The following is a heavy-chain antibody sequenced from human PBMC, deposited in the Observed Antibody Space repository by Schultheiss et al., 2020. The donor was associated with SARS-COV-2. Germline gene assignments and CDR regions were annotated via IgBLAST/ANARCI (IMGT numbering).Heavy chain of an antibody. CDR3: ARGLSSHPV. Sequence: GGSLRLSCAASGFTFSSYSMNWVRQAPGKGLEWVGRIKSKTDGGTTDYAAPVKGRFTISRDDSKNTLYLQMNSLRAEDTAVYYCARGLSSHPVWGQGTLVTVSS. CDR1: GFTFSSYS. V-gene: IGHV3-15*05. CDR2: IKSKTDGGTT. J-gene: IGHJ4*02.